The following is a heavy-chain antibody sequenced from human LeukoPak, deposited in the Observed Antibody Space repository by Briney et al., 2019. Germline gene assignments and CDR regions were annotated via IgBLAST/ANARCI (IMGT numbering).Heavy chain of an antibody. CDR3: ARVYSSSSADAFHI. J-gene: IGHJ3*02. Sequence: PSETLSLTCTVSGGSISGYYWGWIRQPPGKGLEWIGCIYYSGSTNYNPSLKSRVTISEDTSKNQFSLKLSSATAADTAVYYCARVYSSSSADAFHIWGQGTMVTVSS. CDR1: GGSISGYY. D-gene: IGHD6-6*01. V-gene: IGHV4-59*01. CDR2: IYYSGST.